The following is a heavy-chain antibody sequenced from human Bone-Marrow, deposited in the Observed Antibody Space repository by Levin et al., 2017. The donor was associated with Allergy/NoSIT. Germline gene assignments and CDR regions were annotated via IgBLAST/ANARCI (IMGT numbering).Heavy chain of an antibody. V-gene: IGHV3-15*01. CDR3: TTEIRWSPVDLDH. J-gene: IGHJ4*02. CDR1: GFTFSDAW. Sequence: GESLKISCAGSGFTFSDAWMSWVRQAPGKGLEWVGRIKSKSDGGTTEDAAPVKGRFTISRDDSKNTLYLQMNSLKTEDTAVYYCTTEIRWSPVDLDHWGQGTLVTVST. CDR2: IKSKSDGGTT. D-gene: IGHD4-23*01.